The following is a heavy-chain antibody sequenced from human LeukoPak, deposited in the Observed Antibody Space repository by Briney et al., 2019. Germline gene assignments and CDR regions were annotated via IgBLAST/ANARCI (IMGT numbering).Heavy chain of an antibody. CDR2: MNPNSGNT. CDR1: GYTFTSYD. J-gene: IGHJ5*02. Sequence: ASVKASCKASGYTFTSYDINWVRQATGQGLEWMGWMNPNSGNTGYAQKFQGRVTMTRNTSISTAYMELSSLRSEDTAVYYCARGFRSGPETIFGVDLIIGYWFDPWGQGTLVTVSS. V-gene: IGHV1-8*01. D-gene: IGHD3-3*01. CDR3: ARGFRSGPETIFGVDLIIGYWFDP.